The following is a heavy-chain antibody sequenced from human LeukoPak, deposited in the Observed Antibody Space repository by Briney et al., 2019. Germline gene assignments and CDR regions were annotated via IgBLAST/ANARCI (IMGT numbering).Heavy chain of an antibody. V-gene: IGHV4-4*07. CDR2: IYTSGST. D-gene: IGHD3-16*02. Sequence: SETLSLTCTVSGGSISSYYWNWIRQPAGKGLEWIGRIYTSGSTNYNPSLKSRVTISIDKSKNQCSLKLSSVTAADTAVYYCARESSKVIDAFDIWAQGTMVTVSS. CDR1: GGSISSYY. CDR3: ARESSKVIDAFDI. J-gene: IGHJ3*02.